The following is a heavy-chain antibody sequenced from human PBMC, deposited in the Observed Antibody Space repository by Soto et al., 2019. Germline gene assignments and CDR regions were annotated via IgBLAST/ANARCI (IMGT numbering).Heavy chain of an antibody. V-gene: IGHV3-33*01. CDR3: ASIDRDY. CDR1: GFTFSSYG. D-gene: IGHD1-26*01. J-gene: IGHJ4*02. Sequence: QVQLVESGGGVVQPGRSLRLSCAASGFTFSSYGMYWVRQAPGKGLEWVAVIWYDGSNKYYADSVKGRFTISRDNSKNTLYPQMNSLRAEDTAVYYCASIDRDYWGQGTLVTVSS. CDR2: IWYDGSNK.